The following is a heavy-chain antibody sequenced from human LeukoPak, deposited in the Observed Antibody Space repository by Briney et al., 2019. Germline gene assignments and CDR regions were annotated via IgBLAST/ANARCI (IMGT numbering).Heavy chain of an antibody. Sequence: PGGSLGLSCTASGFTFGDYAMSWFRQAPGKGLEWVGFIRSKAYGGTTEYAASVKGRFTISRDDSKSIAYLQMNSLKTEDTAVYYCTRDLEDYGDYEGWFDPWGQGTLVTVSS. D-gene: IGHD4-17*01. CDR1: GFTFGDYA. J-gene: IGHJ5*02. V-gene: IGHV3-49*03. CDR2: IRSKAYGGTT. CDR3: TRDLEDYGDYEGWFDP.